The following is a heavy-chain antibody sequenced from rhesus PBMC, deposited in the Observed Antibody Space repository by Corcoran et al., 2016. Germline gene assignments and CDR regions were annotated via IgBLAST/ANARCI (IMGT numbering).Heavy chain of an antibody. Sequence: QVTLKESGPALVKPTQTLTLTCTFSGFSLSTTGTGVGWIRQPPGKTQEWLASIYWNDSKYYSTSLKSRLTISKDTSKNQVVLTMTNMDPVDTATYYCARVPPEAAARFWYFDYWGQGVLVTVSS. D-gene: IGHD6-25*01. V-gene: IGHV2-95*01. CDR2: IYWNDSK. CDR1: GFSLSTTGTG. CDR3: ARVPPEAAARFWYFDY. J-gene: IGHJ4*01.